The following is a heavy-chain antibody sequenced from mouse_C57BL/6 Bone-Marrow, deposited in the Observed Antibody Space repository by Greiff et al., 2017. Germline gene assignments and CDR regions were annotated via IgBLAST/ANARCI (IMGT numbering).Heavy chain of an antibody. J-gene: IGHJ3*01. CDR3: ARSGYYGSSYEFAY. Sequence: VKLMESGAELARPGASVKLSCKASGYTSTSYGISWVKQRTGQGLEWIGEIYPRSGNTYSNEKFKGTATLTADKSSSTAYMELRSLTSEDSAVDFCARSGYYGSSYEFAYWGQGTLVTVSA. CDR1: GYTSTSYG. D-gene: IGHD1-1*01. V-gene: IGHV1-81*01. CDR2: IYPRSGNT.